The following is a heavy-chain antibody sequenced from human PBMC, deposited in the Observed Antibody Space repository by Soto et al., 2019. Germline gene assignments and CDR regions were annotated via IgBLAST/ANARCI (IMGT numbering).Heavy chain of an antibody. CDR2: IYYSGST. CDR1: GGSITSSSYY. J-gene: IGHJ4*02. CDR3: ARHGYSYGGGYFDY. V-gene: IGHV4-39*01. D-gene: IGHD5-18*01. Sequence: SETLSLTCTVSGGSITSSSYYWGWIRQPPGKGLEWIGNIYYSGSTYYNPSLKSRVTISVDTSKNQFSLRAEDTAVYYCARHGYSYGGGYFDYWGQGTLVTVSS.